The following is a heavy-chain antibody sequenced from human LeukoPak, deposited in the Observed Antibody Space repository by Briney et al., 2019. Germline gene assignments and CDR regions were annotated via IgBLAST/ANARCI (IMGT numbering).Heavy chain of an antibody. CDR3: ARDRLVDYDHSAYYDK. Sequence: PGGSLRLSCAASAFTFSDYYMSWIRQAPGKGLEWVSYICDSGRTIYYADSVKGRFTISRDNAKNSVYLQMNNLRAEDTAVYYCARDRLVDYDHSAYYDKWRQGTLVTVSS. CDR2: ICDSGRTI. D-gene: IGHD3-22*01. V-gene: IGHV3-11*01. CDR1: AFTFSDYY. J-gene: IGHJ4*02.